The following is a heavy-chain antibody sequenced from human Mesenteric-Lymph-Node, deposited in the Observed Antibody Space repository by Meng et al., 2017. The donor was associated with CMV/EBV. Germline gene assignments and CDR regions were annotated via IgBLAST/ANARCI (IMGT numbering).Heavy chain of an antibody. J-gene: IGHJ4*02. D-gene: IGHD6-19*01. CDR2: IFPYDSDT. Sequence: KTSGYSFTDYWIGWVRQMPGKGLEWVAIIFPYDSDTRYSPSFQGQVTVSADKSISTAYLQWSSLKASDTAMYFCARREYSSGYYYFDHWGQGTLVTVSS. V-gene: IGHV5-51*01. CDR3: ARREYSSGYYYFDH. CDR1: GYSFTDYW.